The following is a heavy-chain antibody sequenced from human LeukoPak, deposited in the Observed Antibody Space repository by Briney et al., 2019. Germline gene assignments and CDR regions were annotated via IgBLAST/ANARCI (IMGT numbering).Heavy chain of an antibody. V-gene: IGHV4-34*01. CDR2: IYYSGST. CDR3: ARDRYSSSWYPQYNWFDP. J-gene: IGHJ5*02. D-gene: IGHD6-13*01. Sequence: SETLSLTCAISNGSFNDYYWSWIRQPPGKGLEWIGSIYYSGSTYYNPSLKSRVTISVDTSKNQFSLKLSSVTAADTAVYYCARDRYSSSWYPQYNWFDPWGQGTLVTVSS. CDR1: NGSFNDYY.